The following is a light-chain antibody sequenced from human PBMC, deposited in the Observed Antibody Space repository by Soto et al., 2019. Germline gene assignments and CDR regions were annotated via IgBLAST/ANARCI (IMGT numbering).Light chain of an antibody. CDR1: QTISGW. CDR2: DVY. V-gene: IGKV1-5*01. Sequence: DLQMTQSPSTLSASLGDTVTITCRASQTISGWLAWYQQKPGKAPKLLIFDVYSLESGVPSRFSGSDSGTEFTLTISGLQPDDSAVYHCQQVKAFLPLTCGGGTKVDIK. CDR3: QQVKAFLPLT. J-gene: IGKJ4*01.